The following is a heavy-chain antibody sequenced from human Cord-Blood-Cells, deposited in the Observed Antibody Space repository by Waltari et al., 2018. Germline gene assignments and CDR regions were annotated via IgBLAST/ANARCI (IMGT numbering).Heavy chain of an antibody. CDR1: GFTFSSYA. CDR2: ISGSGGST. Sequence: EVQLLESGGGLVQPGGSLRLSCAASGFTFSSYAMSWVRQAPGKGLEWVSAISGSGGSTYYADSVKGRFTISRDNSKNTLYLQMNSLRAEDTAVYYCAATYCGGDCYSVYAFDIWGQGTMVTVSS. CDR3: AATYCGGDCYSVYAFDI. V-gene: IGHV3-23*01. D-gene: IGHD2-21*02. J-gene: IGHJ3*02.